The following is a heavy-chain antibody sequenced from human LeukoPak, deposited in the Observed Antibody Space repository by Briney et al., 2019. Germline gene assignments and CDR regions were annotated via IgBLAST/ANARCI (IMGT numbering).Heavy chain of an antibody. J-gene: IGHJ1*01. CDR3: ARARSPPVGFQH. CDR2: IYTSGST. Sequence: SETLSLTCTVSGGSISSGSYYWSWIRQPAGKGLEWIGRIYTSGSTNYNPSLKSRVTISVDTSKNQFSLKLSSVTAADTAVYYCARARSPPVGFQHWGQGTLVTVSS. CDR1: GGSISSGSYY. D-gene: IGHD4-23*01. V-gene: IGHV4-61*02.